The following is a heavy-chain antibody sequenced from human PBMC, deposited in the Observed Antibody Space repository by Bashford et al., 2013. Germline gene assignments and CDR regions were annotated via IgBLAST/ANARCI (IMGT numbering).Heavy chain of an antibody. J-gene: IGHJ3*01. CDR3: ARQYSGIYYDGFDF. V-gene: IGHV5-51*01. D-gene: IGHD1-26*01. CDR2: IHPGDSNS. Sequence: WVRQMPGKGLEWMAIIHPGDSNSKYSPSFQGQVIISVDKSISTAYLQWSSLKASDTAMYYCARQYSGIYYDGFDFWGQGTMVTVSS.